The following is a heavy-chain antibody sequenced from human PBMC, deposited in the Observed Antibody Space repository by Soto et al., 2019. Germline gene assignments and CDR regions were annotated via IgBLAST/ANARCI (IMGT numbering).Heavy chain of an antibody. Sequence: EVQLVEYGGGLVQPGGSLRLSCAASGFTLSSYDIHWVRQATGEGLAWVSGIGSGGDTHYADSVKGRIIISREDGKNSLYLQMNNLRVGDTAVYYCTRKTPSAGMEVWGEGATFPVSS. J-gene: IGHJ6*02. CDR3: TRKTPSAGMEV. CDR1: GFTLSSYD. CDR2: IGSGGDT. V-gene: IGHV3-13*01. D-gene: IGHD6-19*01.